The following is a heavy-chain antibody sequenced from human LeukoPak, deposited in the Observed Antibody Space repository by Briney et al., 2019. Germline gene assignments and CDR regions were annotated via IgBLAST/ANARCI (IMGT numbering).Heavy chain of an antibody. J-gene: IGHJ4*02. V-gene: IGHV3-7*04. D-gene: IGHD5-18*01. Sequence: PGGSLRLSCIASGFTFSSYWMSWVRQAPGGGLEWVANIKEDGSEKYYVDSVKGRFTISRDNAKISLYLQMNSLRDEDTAVYYCARGLPSFDYWGQGTLVTVSS. CDR2: IKEDGSEK. CDR3: ARGLPSFDY. CDR1: GFTFSSYW.